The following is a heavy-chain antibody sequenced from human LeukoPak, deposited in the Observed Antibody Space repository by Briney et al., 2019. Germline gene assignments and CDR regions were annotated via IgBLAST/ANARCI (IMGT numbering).Heavy chain of an antibody. CDR3: ARGAGLRFLEWFSYFDY. Sequence: PSETLSLTCTVSGGSISSGGYYWSWIRQPPGKGLEWIGYIYHSGSTYYTPSLKSRVTISVDRSKNQFSLKLSSVTAADTAVYYCARGAGLRFLEWFSYFDYWGQGTLVTVSS. V-gene: IGHV4-30-2*01. D-gene: IGHD3-3*01. CDR1: GGSISSGGYY. CDR2: IYHSGST. J-gene: IGHJ4*02.